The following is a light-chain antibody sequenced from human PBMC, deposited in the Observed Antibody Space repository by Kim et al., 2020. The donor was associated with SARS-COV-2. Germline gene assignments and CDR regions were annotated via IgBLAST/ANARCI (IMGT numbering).Light chain of an antibody. V-gene: IGLV3-19*01. CDR2: GKN. CDR3: NSRDSSGVV. CDR1: SLRNYY. J-gene: IGLJ2*01. Sequence: SELTQDPAVSVALGQTVKITCRGDSLRNYYASWYQQKPGQAPILVFYGKNNRPSGIPHRFSGSSSRDTATLTITGTQAEDEADYYCNSRDSSGVVFGGGTKVTVL.